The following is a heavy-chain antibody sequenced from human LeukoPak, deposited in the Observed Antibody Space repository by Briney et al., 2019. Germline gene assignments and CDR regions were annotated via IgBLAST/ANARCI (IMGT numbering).Heavy chain of an antibody. CDR2: IYYSGST. CDR3: ARSFYSSSSQETDY. J-gene: IGHJ4*02. V-gene: IGHV4-39*01. D-gene: IGHD6-6*01. Sequence: PSETLSLTCTVSGGSISSSSYYWGWIRQPPGKGLEWIGSIYYSGSTYYNPSLKSRVTISVDTSKNQFSLKLSSVTAADTAVYYSARSFYSSSSQETDYWGQGTLVTVSS. CDR1: GGSISSSSYY.